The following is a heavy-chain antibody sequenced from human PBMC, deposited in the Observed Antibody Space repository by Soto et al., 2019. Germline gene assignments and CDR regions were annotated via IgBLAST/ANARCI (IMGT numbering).Heavy chain of an antibody. CDR3: ASAGDLFGVKYYFDY. CDR1: GGSFSGYY. J-gene: IGHJ4*02. Sequence: QVQLQQWGAGLLKPSETLSLTCAVYGGSFSGYYWSWIRQPPGKGLEWIGEINHSVRTNYNPSLKSRVTISVDTSKNQCSLKLSSVSAADTAVYYCASAGDLFGVKYYFDYWGQGTLVTVSS. CDR2: INHSVRT. V-gene: IGHV4-34*01. D-gene: IGHD3-3*01.